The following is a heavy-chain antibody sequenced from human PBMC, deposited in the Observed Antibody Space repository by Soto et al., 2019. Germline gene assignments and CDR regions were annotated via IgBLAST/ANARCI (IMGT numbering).Heavy chain of an antibody. Sequence: SETLSLTCTVSGDSISSSRHYWGWIRQPPGKGLEWIGYTYHRGNAYHNPSLKSRVTISVDRSKNQFSLKLSSVTAADTAVYYCAREGQQLYNWFDPWGQGTLVTVSS. CDR2: TYHRGNA. J-gene: IGHJ5*02. CDR3: AREGQQLYNWFDP. D-gene: IGHD6-13*01. CDR1: GDSISSSRHY. V-gene: IGHV4-39*07.